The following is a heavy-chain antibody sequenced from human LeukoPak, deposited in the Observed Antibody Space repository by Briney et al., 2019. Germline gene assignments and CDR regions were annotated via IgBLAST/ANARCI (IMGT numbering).Heavy chain of an antibody. D-gene: IGHD3-22*01. CDR2: IHYNGIT. CDR1: GSMYNYY. V-gene: IGHV4-59*08. Sequence: SETLSLTCTVSGSMYNYYWSWIRQPPGKGLEWIGYIHYNGITNYNPSLKTRVTLSLDTSKNQVSLNLNSVTAADTAVYYCARLDYYDSSGYYFGFDYWGQGTLVTVSS. CDR3: ARLDYYDSSGYYFGFDY. J-gene: IGHJ4*02.